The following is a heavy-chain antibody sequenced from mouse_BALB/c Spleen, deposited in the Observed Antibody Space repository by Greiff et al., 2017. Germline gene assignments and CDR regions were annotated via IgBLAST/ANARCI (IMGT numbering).Heavy chain of an antibody. CDR2: IRSKSNNYAT. Sequence: DVQLVESGGGLVQPKGSLKLSCAASGFTFNTYAMNWVRQAPGKGLEWVARIRSKSNNYATYYADSVKDRFTISRDDSQSMLYLQMNNLKTEDTAMYYCVRQHYGSSYLSWFAYWGQGTLVTVSA. D-gene: IGHD1-1*01. J-gene: IGHJ3*01. V-gene: IGHV10-1*02. CDR3: VRQHYGSSYLSWFAY. CDR1: GFTFNTYA.